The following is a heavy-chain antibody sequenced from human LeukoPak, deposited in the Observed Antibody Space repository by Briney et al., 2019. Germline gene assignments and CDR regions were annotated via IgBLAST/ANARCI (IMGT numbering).Heavy chain of an antibody. D-gene: IGHD6-6*01. CDR2: MYYSGNT. Sequence: SETLSLTRTVSGASISSSSYYWGWIRQPPGKGLEWIGSMYYSGNTYYNPSLKSRVIISVDTSKNQFSLNLSSVTAAGTAVYYCARTSSRRIDPWGQGTLVTVSS. J-gene: IGHJ5*02. V-gene: IGHV4-39*01. CDR3: ARTSSRRIDP. CDR1: GASISSSSYY.